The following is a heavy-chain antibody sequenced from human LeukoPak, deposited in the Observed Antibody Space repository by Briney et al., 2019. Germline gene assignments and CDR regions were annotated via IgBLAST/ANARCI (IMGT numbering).Heavy chain of an antibody. CDR3: ARRPFKYYDILTGSYRSEFDY. CDR1: GYTFTDYY. CDR2: INPNNGGR. D-gene: IGHD3-9*01. J-gene: IGHJ4*02. V-gene: IGHV1-2*02. Sequence: ASVKVSCKASGYTFTDYYMHWVRQAPGQGLGWMGWINPNNGGRIYAQKFQGRVAMTRDTSISTAYMELSSLKSEDTAVYYCARRPFKYYDILTGSYRSEFDYWGQGTLVTVSS.